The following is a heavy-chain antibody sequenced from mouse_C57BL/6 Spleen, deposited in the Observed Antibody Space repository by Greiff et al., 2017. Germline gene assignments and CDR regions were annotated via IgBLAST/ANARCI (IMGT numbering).Heavy chain of an antibody. Sequence: EVHLVESGGGLVQPGGSLKLSCAASGFTFSDYYMYWVRQTPEKRLEWVAYISNGGGNTYYPDTVKGRFTISRDNAKNTLYLQMSRLKSEDTAMYYCARHEGYFDVWGTGTTVTVSS. CDR3: ARHEGYFDV. V-gene: IGHV5-12*01. CDR1: GFTFSDYY. CDR2: ISNGGGNT. J-gene: IGHJ1*03.